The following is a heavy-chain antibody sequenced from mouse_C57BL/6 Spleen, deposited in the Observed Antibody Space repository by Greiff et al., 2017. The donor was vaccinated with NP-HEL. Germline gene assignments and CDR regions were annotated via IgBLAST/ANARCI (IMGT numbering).Heavy chain of an antibody. CDR1: GYTFTSYW. D-gene: IGHD2-4*01. CDR3: ARFSIYYDNDPDY. J-gene: IGHJ2*01. V-gene: IGHV1-69*01. Sequence: QVQLQQPGAELVMPGASVKLSCKASGYTFTSYWMHWVKQRPGQGLEWIGEIDPSDSYTNYNQKFKGKSTLTVDKSSSTAYMQLSSLTSEDSAVYSCARFSIYYDNDPDYWGQGTTLTVSS. CDR2: IDPSDSYT.